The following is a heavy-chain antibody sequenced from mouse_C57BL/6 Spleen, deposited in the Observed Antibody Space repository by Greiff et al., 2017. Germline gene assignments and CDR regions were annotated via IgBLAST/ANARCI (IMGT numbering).Heavy chain of an antibody. V-gene: IGHV1-19*01. CDR2: INPYNGGT. Sequence: EVQLQQSGPVLVKPGASVKMSCKASGYTFTDYYMNWVKQSHGKSLEWIGVINPYNGGTSYNQKFKGKATLTVDKSSSTAYMELNSLTSEDSAVYYCARGGYRPTWDAMDYWGQGTSVTVSS. D-gene: IGHD2-2*01. CDR3: ARGGYRPTWDAMDY. J-gene: IGHJ4*01. CDR1: GYTFTDYY.